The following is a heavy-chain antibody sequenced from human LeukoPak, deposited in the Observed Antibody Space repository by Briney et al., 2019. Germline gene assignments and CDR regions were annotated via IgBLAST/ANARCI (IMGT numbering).Heavy chain of an antibody. CDR3: ARDQKRYLNYYYGMDV. V-gene: IGHV1-2*02. J-gene: IGHJ6*02. CDR2: ISPNSGGT. CDR1: GYTFTGYY. D-gene: IGHD3-10*01. Sequence: ASVKVSCKASGYTFTGYYMHWVRQAPGQGLEWMGWISPNSGGTNYAQKFQGRVTMTRDTSISTAYMELSRLRSDDTAVYYCARDQKRYLNYYYGMDVWGQGTMVTVSS.